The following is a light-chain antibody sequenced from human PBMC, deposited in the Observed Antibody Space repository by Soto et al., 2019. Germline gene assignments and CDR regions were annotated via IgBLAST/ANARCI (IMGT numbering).Light chain of an antibody. CDR3: QQYNLYENT. Sequence: DIQMTQSPSTLSASVGDRVTITCRASQSISSWLAWYQQKPGKAPKLLIYDASSLESGVPSRFSGSGSGTEFTLTISILQPDDFATYYCQQYNLYENTFGQGTQLEIK. J-gene: IGKJ2*01. CDR1: QSISSW. V-gene: IGKV1-5*01. CDR2: DAS.